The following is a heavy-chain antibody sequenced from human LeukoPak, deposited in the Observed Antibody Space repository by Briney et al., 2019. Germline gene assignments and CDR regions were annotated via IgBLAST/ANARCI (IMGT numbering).Heavy chain of an antibody. CDR3: ARDQIKGSGWYYY. CDR1: GFTFSSYW. Sequence: PGGSLRLSCAASGFTFSSYWMHWVRKAPGKWLVWVSRINSDGSSTSCADSVKGRFTISRDNAKNTLYLQMNSLRAEDTAVYYCARDQIKGSGWYYYWGQGTLVTVSS. CDR2: INSDGSST. D-gene: IGHD6-19*01. V-gene: IGHV3-74*01. J-gene: IGHJ4*02.